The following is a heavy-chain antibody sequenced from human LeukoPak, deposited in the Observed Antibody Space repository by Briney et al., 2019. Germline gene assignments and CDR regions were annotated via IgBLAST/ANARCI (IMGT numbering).Heavy chain of an antibody. CDR1: GLTFSSHW. CDR2: IYSDGSST. Sequence: GGSLRLSCAASGLTFSSHWMHWVRQAPGKGLVWVSRIYSDGSSTNYADSVKGRFTISRDNSKDTLYLQMNSLRAEDTAVYYCARALDGSGSRSFDYWGQGTLVTVSS. D-gene: IGHD3-10*01. V-gene: IGHV3-74*01. CDR3: ARALDGSGSRSFDY. J-gene: IGHJ4*02.